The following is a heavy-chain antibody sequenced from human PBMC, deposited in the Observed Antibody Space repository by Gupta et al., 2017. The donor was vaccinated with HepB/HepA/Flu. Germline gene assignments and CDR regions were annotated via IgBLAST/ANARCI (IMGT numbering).Heavy chain of an antibody. V-gene: IGHV1-18*01. CDR1: GYTFTSYG. Sequence: QVQLVQSGAEVKKPGASVKVSCKASGYTFTSYGISWVRQAPGQGLEWMGWISAYNGNTNYAQKVQGRVTMTTDTSTSTAYMERRRLRSDDTAVYYCARVGYCSITSCYTRRDAFDIWGQGTMVTVSS. J-gene: IGHJ3*02. D-gene: IGHD2-2*02. CDR3: ARVGYCSITSCYTRRDAFDI. CDR2: ISAYNGNT.